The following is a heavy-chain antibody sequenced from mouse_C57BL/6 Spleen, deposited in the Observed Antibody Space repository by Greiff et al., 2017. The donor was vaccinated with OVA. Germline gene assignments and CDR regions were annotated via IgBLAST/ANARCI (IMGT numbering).Heavy chain of an antibody. D-gene: IGHD1-1*01. CDR1: GFSLTSYG. CDR2: IWSGGST. Sequence: VQLQQSGPGLVQPSQSLSITCTVSGFSLTSYGVHWVRQSPGKGLEWLGVIWSGGSTDYNAAFISRLSISKDNSKSQVFFKMNSLQADDTAIDYCARYNYGSSSHFDYWGQGTTLTVSS. V-gene: IGHV2-2*01. CDR3: ARYNYGSSSHFDY. J-gene: IGHJ2*01.